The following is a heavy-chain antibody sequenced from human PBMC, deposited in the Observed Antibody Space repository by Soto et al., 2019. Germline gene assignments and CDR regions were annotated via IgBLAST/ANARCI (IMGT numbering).Heavy chain of an antibody. CDR3: VKGDQLLRYYFEY. D-gene: IGHD2-2*01. V-gene: IGHV3-64D*06. Sequence: GSLRLSCSASGFTFSNFAMHWVRQAPGKGLQYVSGITSNGDNTYHADSVQGRFTISRDNSKSTLYLQMTSLRVEDTAVYYCVKGDQLLRYYFEYWGRGALVTVSS. CDR1: GFTFSNFA. J-gene: IGHJ4*02. CDR2: ITSNGDNT.